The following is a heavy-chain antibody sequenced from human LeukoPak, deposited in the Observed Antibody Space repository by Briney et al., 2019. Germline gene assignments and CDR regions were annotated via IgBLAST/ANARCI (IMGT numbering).Heavy chain of an antibody. J-gene: IGHJ5*02. CDR1: GFTFSSYG. Sequence: GGSLRLSCAASGFTFSSYGMHWVRQAPGKGLEWVAVIWYDGSNKYYADSVKGRFTISRDNYKNTLYLQMNSLRAEDMAVYYCARDFGRKANWFDPWGQGTLVTVSS. CDR3: ARDFGRKANWFDP. D-gene: IGHD3-10*01. CDR2: IWYDGSNK. V-gene: IGHV3-33*01.